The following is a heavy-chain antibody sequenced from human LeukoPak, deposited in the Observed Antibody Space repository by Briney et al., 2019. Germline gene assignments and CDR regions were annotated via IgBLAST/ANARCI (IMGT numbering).Heavy chain of an antibody. CDR2: INSDGSST. D-gene: IGHD1-1*01. J-gene: IGHJ4*02. V-gene: IGHV3-74*01. Sequence: GGSLRLSCAASGFTFSSYWMHWVRQAPGKGLVWVSRINSDGSSTSYADSVKGRFTISRDNAKNTLYLQMNSLRAEDTAVYYCASKPGTAGQFDYWGQGTLVTVSS. CDR1: GFTFSSYW. CDR3: ASKPGTAGQFDY.